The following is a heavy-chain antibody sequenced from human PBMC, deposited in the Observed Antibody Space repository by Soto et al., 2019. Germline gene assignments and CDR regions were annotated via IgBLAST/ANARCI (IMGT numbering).Heavy chain of an antibody. D-gene: IGHD1-7*01. J-gene: IGHJ6*02. Sequence: PSETLSLTCAVYGGSFSGYYWSWIRQPPGKGLEWIGEINHSGSTNYNPSLKSRVTISVDTSKNQFSLKLSSVTAADTAVYYCARGFNWNYGNYYHYYYGMDVWGQGTTVTVSS. CDR1: GGSFSGYY. V-gene: IGHV4-34*01. CDR3: ARGFNWNYGNYYHYYYGMDV. CDR2: INHSGST.